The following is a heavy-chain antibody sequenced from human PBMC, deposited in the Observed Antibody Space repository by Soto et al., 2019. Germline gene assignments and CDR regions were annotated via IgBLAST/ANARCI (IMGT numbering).Heavy chain of an antibody. D-gene: IGHD4-17*01. Sequence: QVQLQESGPGLVKPSETLSLTCTVSGGSISIYYWSWIRQHAGKGLEWIGRIYTSGSTNYNPSLKSRVTMSVDTSKNQCSLKLSSVTAADTAVYYGARSTTYPHYYGMDVWGQGTTVTVSS. CDR2: IYTSGST. CDR3: ARSTTYPHYYGMDV. CDR1: GGSISIYY. V-gene: IGHV4-4*07. J-gene: IGHJ6*02.